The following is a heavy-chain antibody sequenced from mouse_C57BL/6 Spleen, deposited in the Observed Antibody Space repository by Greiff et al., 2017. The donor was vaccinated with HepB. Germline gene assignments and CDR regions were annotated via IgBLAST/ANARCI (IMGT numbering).Heavy chain of an antibody. V-gene: IGHV5-12*01. CDR1: GFTFSDYY. J-gene: IGHJ4*01. CDR3: TRQDYYGSPSYAMDY. D-gene: IGHD1-1*01. CDR2: ISNGGGST. Sequence: EVQVVESGGGLVQPGGSLKLSCAASGFTFSDYYMYWVRQTPEKRLEWVAYISNGGGSTYYPDTVKGRFTISRDNAKNTLYLQMSRLKSEDTAMYYCTRQDYYGSPSYAMDYWGQGTSVTVSS.